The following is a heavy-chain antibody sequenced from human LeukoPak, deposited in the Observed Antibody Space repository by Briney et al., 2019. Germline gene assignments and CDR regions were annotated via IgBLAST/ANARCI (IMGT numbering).Heavy chain of an antibody. V-gene: IGHV3-48*03. CDR1: GFTLSSYE. D-gene: IGHD6-19*01. CDR3: ASGVHYSSGWIDI. Sequence: LSGGSLRLSCAASGFTLSSYEMNWVRQAPGKGLEWLSYISSSGGTIHYVDSVKGRFTISRDNAKNSLFLQMNSLRAEDTAVYYCASGVHYSSGWIDIWGQGTMVTVSS. CDR2: ISSSGGTI. J-gene: IGHJ3*02.